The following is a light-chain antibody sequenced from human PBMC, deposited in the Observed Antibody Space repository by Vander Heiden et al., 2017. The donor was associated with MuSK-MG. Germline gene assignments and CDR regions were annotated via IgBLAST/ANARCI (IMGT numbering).Light chain of an antibody. J-gene: IGKJ3*01. V-gene: IGKV3-20*01. CDR3: QQYGNSPFT. Sequence: EIVLTQSPGTLSLSPGERATLSCRASQSVSGSYLAWYQQKPGQAPRLLTYGASSRATGIPDRFSGSGSGTDFTLTISRLEPEDSAVYYCQQYGNSPFTFGPGTKVDIK. CDR2: GAS. CDR1: QSVSGSY.